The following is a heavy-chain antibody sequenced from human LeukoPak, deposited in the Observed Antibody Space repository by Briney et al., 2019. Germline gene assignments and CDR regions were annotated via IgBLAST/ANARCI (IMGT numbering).Heavy chain of an antibody. CDR2: ISSSSSCI. V-gene: IGHV3-21*01. D-gene: IGHD2-15*01. CDR1: GFTFSSYA. Sequence: GGSLRLSCAASGFTFSSYAMSWVRQAPGKGLEWVSSISSSSSCIYYADSVKGRFTISRDNAKNSLYLQMNSLRAEDTAVYYCARAQYCSGGSCYPQPYYYYYGMDVWGQGTTVTVSS. CDR3: ARAQYCSGGSCYPQPYYYYYGMDV. J-gene: IGHJ6*02.